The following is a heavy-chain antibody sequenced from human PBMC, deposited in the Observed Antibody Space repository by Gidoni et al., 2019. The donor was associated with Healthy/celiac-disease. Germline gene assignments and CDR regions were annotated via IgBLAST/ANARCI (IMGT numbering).Heavy chain of an antibody. J-gene: IGHJ6*02. D-gene: IGHD2-15*01. Sequence: QVQLEQSGAEVTKPGSSVKVSCQASGGTFSSYPISWVRQAPGQGLEWMGGIIPIFCTANYAQKFQGRVTITADESTSTAYMELSSLRSEDTAVYYCARVPFAVALNYYYYGMDVWGQGTTVTVSS. CDR1: GGTFSSYP. CDR2: IIPIFCTA. CDR3: ARVPFAVALNYYYYGMDV. V-gene: IGHV1-69*01.